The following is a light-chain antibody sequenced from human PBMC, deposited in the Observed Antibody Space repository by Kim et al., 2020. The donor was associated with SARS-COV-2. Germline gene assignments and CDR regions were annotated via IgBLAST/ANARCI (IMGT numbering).Light chain of an antibody. CDR1: SLRSYY. V-gene: IGLV3-19*01. Sequence: SELTQDPAVSVALGQTVRITCQGDSLRSYYASWYQQKPGQAPVLVIYGKNNRPSGIPDRFSGASSGNTASLTITGAQAEDEADYYCNSRGSSGNDHVVFGGGTQPTVL. CDR3: NSRGSSGNDHVV. J-gene: IGLJ2*01. CDR2: GKN.